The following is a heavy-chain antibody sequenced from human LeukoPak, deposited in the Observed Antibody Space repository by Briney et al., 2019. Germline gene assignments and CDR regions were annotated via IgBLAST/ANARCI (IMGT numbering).Heavy chain of an antibody. V-gene: IGHV1-2*02. CDR1: GYTFTGYY. CDR3: ARANGDSFYYYYYGMDV. Sequence: ASVKVSCKASGYTFTGYYMHWVRQAPGQGLEWMGWINPNRGGTNYAQKFQGRVTMTRDTSISTAYMELSRLRSDDTAVYYCARANGDSFYYYYYGMDVWGQGTTVTVSS. J-gene: IGHJ6*02. D-gene: IGHD4-17*01. CDR2: INPNRGGT.